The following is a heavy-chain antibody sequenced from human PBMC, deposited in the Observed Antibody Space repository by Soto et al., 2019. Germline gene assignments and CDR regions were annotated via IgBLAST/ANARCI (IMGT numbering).Heavy chain of an antibody. D-gene: IGHD3-10*01. CDR3: ARGWFGPDV. V-gene: IGHV3-74*01. Sequence: EVQLVESGGGLVQPGGSLRLSCAASGFTLSGRSMHWVRQAPGKGLVWVSGIDNAGTDSTYADSVKGRFTSSRDNAKNMLYLQMNSLSVEDTAVYYCARGWFGPDVWGKRDHGHRLL. CDR1: GFTLSGRS. CDR2: IDNAGTDS. J-gene: IGHJ6*04.